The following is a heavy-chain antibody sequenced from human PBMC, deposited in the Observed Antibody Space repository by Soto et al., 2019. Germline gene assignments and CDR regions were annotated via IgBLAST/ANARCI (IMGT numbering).Heavy chain of an antibody. Sequence: LWETLALTFTGTGGSISSYFWRWSRQPPGRGLEGIGHIQYSWSTKYNSSLRSRATISVDTYKHQVSLKLSSVTAADTAVYYCVRVYILGPRRLYYFRMAVWRRGRTV. J-gene: IGHJ6*02. CDR1: GGSISSYF. CDR2: IQYSWST. CDR3: VRVYILGPRRLYYFRMAV. D-gene: IGHD1-26*01. V-gene: IGHV4-59*12.